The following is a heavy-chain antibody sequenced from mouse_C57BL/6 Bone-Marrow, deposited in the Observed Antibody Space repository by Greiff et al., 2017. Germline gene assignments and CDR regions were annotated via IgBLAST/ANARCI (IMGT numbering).Heavy chain of an antibody. Sequence: VQLQQSGPGLVQPSQSLSITCTVSGFSLTSYGVHWVRQSPGKGLEWLGVIWSGGSTDYNAAFISRLSISKDNSKSQVFLKMSSLQADDTAIYYCASAYYYGSSPAWFAYWGQGTLVTVSA. CDR2: IWSGGST. J-gene: IGHJ3*01. D-gene: IGHD1-1*01. CDR1: GFSLTSYG. V-gene: IGHV2-2*01. CDR3: ASAYYYGSSPAWFAY.